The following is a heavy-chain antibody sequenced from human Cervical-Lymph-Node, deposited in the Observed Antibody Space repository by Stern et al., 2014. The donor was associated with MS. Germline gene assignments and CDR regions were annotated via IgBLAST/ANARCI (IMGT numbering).Heavy chain of an antibody. CDR2: MNPNIGST. Sequence: VQLVESGAEVKKPGASVKVSCKASGYTFINYDINWVRQAPGRGLEWIGWMNPNIGSTGYAQEFQGRVTMTTNTSISTVYMELSSLTSDDTAVYYCARGLVVSSSLWFDPWGQGTLVTVSS. V-gene: IGHV1-8*01. CDR1: GYTFINYD. D-gene: IGHD6-6*01. J-gene: IGHJ5*02. CDR3: ARGLVVSSSLWFDP.